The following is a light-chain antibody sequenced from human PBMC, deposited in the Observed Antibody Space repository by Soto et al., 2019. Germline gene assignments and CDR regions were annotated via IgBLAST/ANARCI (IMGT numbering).Light chain of an antibody. Sequence: EIVMTQSPATLSVYPGERVTLSCRASQSVGSNLAWYQQKPGQAPRLLMYGASSRATGIPDRFSGTGSGTDFTLTISRLEPEDFAVYYCQQYGSSPYTFGLGTRLEIK. CDR1: QSVGSN. CDR2: GAS. V-gene: IGKV3-20*01. J-gene: IGKJ5*01. CDR3: QQYGSSPYT.